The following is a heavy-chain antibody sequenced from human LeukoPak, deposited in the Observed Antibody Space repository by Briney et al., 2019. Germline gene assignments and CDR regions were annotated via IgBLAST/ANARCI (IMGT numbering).Heavy chain of an antibody. CDR2: INHSGST. CDR1: GGSFSGYY. D-gene: IGHD1-26*01. J-gene: IGHJ4*02. CDR3: ARGKSGSSHFDY. Sequence: PSETLSLTCAVYGGSFSGYYWSWIRQPPGKGLEWIGEINHSGSTNYNPSLKSRVTISVDKSKNQFSLKLTSVTAADTAVYYCARGKSGSSHFDYWGQGTLVTVSS. V-gene: IGHV4-34*01.